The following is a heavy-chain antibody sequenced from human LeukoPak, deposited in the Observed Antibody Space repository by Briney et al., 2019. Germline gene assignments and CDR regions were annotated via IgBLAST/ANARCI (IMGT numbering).Heavy chain of an antibody. CDR1: GYTFTSYY. CDR2: INPSGGST. V-gene: IGHV1-46*01. J-gene: IGHJ5*02. Sequence: ASVKVSCKASGYTFTSYYMHWVRQAPGQGLEWMGIINPSGGSTSYAQKFQGRVTMTRDMSTSTVYMELSSLRSEDTAVYYCARQVGGRGYSYGGLNWFDPWGQGTLVTVSS. D-gene: IGHD5-18*01. CDR3: ARQVGGRGYSYGGLNWFDP.